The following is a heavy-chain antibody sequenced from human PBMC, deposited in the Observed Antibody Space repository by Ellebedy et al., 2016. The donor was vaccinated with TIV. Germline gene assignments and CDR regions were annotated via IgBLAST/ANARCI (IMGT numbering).Heavy chain of an antibody. CDR3: ATPNAGSFLVSFDF. V-gene: IGHV1-24*01. Sequence: ASVKVSCKVSGYTLTDLSMHWVRQAPGKGLEWMGGLNPQYGKTVYAQNFQGRVTMTEDTSTDKAHMELSSLTSEDTAVYYCATPNAGSFLVSFDFWGQGTLVTVSS. CDR2: LNPQYGKT. CDR1: GYTLTDLS. D-gene: IGHD1-14*01. J-gene: IGHJ4*02.